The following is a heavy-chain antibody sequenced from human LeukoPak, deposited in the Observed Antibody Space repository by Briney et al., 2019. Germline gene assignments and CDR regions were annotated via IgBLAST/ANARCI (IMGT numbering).Heavy chain of an antibody. V-gene: IGHV3-11*04. CDR1: GFTFSDYY. D-gene: IGHD5-18*01. J-gene: IGHJ4*02. Sequence: PGGSLRLSCTASGFTFSDYYMSWIRQTPGKGLEWLSYISTRDNTIQYADSVKGRFTISRDNAKNTLYLQMNSLRVEDTAVYYCAIGDKYGYPKWGQGTLVTVST. CDR2: ISTRDNTI. CDR3: AIGDKYGYPK.